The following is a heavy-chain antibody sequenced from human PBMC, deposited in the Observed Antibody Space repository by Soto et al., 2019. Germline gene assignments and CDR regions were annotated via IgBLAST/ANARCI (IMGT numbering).Heavy chain of an antibody. CDR3: ARDVGYNYYFDY. Sequence: GGSLRLSCAGSGFAISSYWMNWVRQAPGKGLEWVASIKQDGSERYYVDSVKGRFTISRDNAKNSLYLQMNSLSAEDTAVYYCARDVGYNYYFDYWGLGALVTVSS. D-gene: IGHD1-1*01. J-gene: IGHJ4*02. V-gene: IGHV3-7*01. CDR2: IKQDGSER. CDR1: GFAISSYW.